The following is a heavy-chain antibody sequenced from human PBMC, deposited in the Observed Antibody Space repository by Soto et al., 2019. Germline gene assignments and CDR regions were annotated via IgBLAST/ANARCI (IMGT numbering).Heavy chain of an antibody. D-gene: IGHD3-16*01. V-gene: IGHV1-69*02. CDR1: GGTFSSYI. CDR3: ARIQPYDSVAY. CDR2: IIPILGIP. Sequence: QVQLVQSGAEVKKPGSSVKVSCKASGGTFSSYIISWVRQAPGQGLEWMGRIIPILGIPNYAQKFQGRVTITAAKSTSTAYLELSSLRSEDTAVYYCARIQPYDSVAYWGQGTLVTVSS. J-gene: IGHJ4*02.